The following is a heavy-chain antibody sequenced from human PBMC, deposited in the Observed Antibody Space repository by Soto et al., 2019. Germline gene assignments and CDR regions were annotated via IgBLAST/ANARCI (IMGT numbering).Heavy chain of an antibody. V-gene: IGHV4-39*07. CDR1: GGSISSSSYY. CDR2: INHSGST. Sequence: SETLSLTCTVSGGSISSSSYYWSWIRQPPGKGLEWIGEINHSGSTNYNPSLKSRVTISVDTSKNQFSLKLSSVTAADTAVYYCARAFIGGDFWSGYYRRYFDYWGQGTLVTVSS. J-gene: IGHJ4*02. D-gene: IGHD3-3*01. CDR3: ARAFIGGDFWSGYYRRYFDY.